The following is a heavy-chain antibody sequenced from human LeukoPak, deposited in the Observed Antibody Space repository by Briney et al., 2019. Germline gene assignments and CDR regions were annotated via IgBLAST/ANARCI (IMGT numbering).Heavy chain of an antibody. D-gene: IGHD3-10*01. V-gene: IGHV3-43*02. Sequence: GSLRLSCAASGFTFDDYAMHWVRQGPGKGLEWVSLISGDGGSTYYADSVKGRFTISRDNSKNSLYLKMNSLRTDDTALYYCAKDFSSGTYYPYYYYGMDVWGQGTTVTVSS. CDR1: GFTFDDYA. CDR3: AKDFSSGTYYPYYYYGMDV. CDR2: ISGDGGST. J-gene: IGHJ6*02.